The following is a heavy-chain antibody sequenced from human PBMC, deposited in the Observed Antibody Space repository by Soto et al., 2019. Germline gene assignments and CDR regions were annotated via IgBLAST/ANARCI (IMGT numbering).Heavy chain of an antibody. V-gene: IGHV3-23*01. D-gene: IGHD7-27*01. CDR3: SRVAGALLPFDY. J-gene: IGHJ4*02. CDR1: GFTFTKYA. CDR2: LASSGDNT. Sequence: GGSLRLSCAASGFTFTKYAMTWVRQGPGKGLEWVSALASSGDNTYYADSVKGRFTISRDISKNMVYLQMNSLRAEDTAIYYCSRVAGALLPFDYWGQGILVTVSS.